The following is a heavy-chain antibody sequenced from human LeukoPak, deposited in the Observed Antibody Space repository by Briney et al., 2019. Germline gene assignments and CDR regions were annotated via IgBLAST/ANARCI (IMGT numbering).Heavy chain of an antibody. V-gene: IGHV1-8*02. J-gene: IGHJ4*02. Sequence: GASVKVSCKASGYTFTSYYMHWVRQAPGQGLEWMGWMNPNTGKTGYVQKFQGRVTMTRSTSISTAYMELSSLRSEDTAMYYCARAVRQMVRGVNTQYYFDYWGQGALVTVPS. CDR3: ARAVRQMVRGVNTQYYFDY. CDR2: MNPNTGKT. D-gene: IGHD3-10*01. CDR1: GYTFTSYY.